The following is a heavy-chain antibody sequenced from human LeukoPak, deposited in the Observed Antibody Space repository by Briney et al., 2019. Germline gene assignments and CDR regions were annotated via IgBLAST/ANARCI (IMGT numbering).Heavy chain of an antibody. D-gene: IGHD1-26*01. CDR2: ISGSGDNT. Sequence: GGSLRLFCAASGFTFSGFAMSWVRRTRGRGLEWVSGISGSGDNTLYADSVKGRFTISRDNSKNTLYLEMNSLRAEDTAIYYCAKMKGHPLPKYYMDVWGQGTTVTVSS. V-gene: IGHV3-23*01. J-gene: IGHJ6*01. CDR3: AKMKGHPLPKYYMDV. CDR1: GFTFSGFA.